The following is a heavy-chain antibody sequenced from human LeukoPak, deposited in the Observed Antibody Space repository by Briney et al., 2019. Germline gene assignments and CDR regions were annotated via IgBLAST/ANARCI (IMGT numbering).Heavy chain of an antibody. Sequence: ASVKVSCKASGYTFTAYSMNWVRQAPGQGLEWMGWIDTNTGNPTYAQGFTGRFVFSLATSVSTTYLQISSLRAEDTAVYYCAREDASGLDYWGQGTLVIVSS. CDR3: AREDASGLDY. CDR1: GYTFTAYS. D-gene: IGHD5-12*01. V-gene: IGHV7-4-1*02. J-gene: IGHJ4*02. CDR2: IDTNTGNP.